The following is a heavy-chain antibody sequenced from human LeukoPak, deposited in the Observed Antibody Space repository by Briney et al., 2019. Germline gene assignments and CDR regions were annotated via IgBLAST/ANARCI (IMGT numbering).Heavy chain of an antibody. CDR1: GYSVSSGYF. J-gene: IGHJ6*03. Sequence: PSETLSLTCTVSGYSVSSGYFWDWIRQPPGKGLEWIGSIYYSGSTYYNPSLKSRVTISVDTSKNQFSLKLSSVTAADTAVYYCARDHIPYYYYMDVWGKGTTVTVSS. V-gene: IGHV4-38-2*02. CDR2: IYYSGST. D-gene: IGHD2-21*01. CDR3: ARDHIPYYYYMDV.